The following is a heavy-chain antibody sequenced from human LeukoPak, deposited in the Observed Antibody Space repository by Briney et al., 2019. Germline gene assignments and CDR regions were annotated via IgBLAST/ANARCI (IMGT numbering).Heavy chain of an antibody. D-gene: IGHD2-15*01. CDR2: ISGSGGST. Sequence: QPGGSLRLSCAASGFTFSNFATSWVRQAPGKGLEWVSAISGSGGSTDYADSVKGRFTISRDNSKNTLYLQMNSLRAEDTAVYYCAKSRQNRDILRWVDPWGQGTLVTVSS. CDR1: GFTFSNFA. J-gene: IGHJ5*02. CDR3: AKSRQNRDILRWVDP. V-gene: IGHV3-23*01.